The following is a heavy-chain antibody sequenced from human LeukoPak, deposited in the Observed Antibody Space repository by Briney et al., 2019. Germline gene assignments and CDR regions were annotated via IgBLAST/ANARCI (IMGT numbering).Heavy chain of an antibody. J-gene: IGHJ4*02. CDR3: ARAPSGNSPIDY. V-gene: IGHV4-59*01. CDR2: IYYSGST. CDR1: GGSISSYC. Sequence: SETLSLTCTVSGGSISSYCWSWIRQPPGKGLEWIGYIYYSGSTNYNPSLKSRVTISVDTSKNQFSLKLSSVSAAGTAVYYCARAPSGNSPIDYWGQGTLVTVSS. D-gene: IGHD4-23*01.